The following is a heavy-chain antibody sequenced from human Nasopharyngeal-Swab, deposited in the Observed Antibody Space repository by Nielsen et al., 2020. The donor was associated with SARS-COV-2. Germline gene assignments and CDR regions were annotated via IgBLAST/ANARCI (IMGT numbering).Heavy chain of an antibody. CDR2: MSPSGGTT. J-gene: IGHJ5*02. CDR1: GFRFSESY. D-gene: IGHD4-17*01. CDR3: AREPLHDFGDYACTWLDP. Sequence: GGSLRLSCAASGFRFSESYMNWIRQAPGKGLEWVSHMSPSGGTTYYADSVKGRFTISRDNVKNELYLQMNSLRAEDTAVYYCAREPLHDFGDYACTWLDPWGQGTLVTVSS. V-gene: IGHV3-11*04.